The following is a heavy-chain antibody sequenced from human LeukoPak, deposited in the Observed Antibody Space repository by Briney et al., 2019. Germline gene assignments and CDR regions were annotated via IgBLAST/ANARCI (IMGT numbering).Heavy chain of an antibody. V-gene: IGHV3-66*01. CDR1: GFTVSSNY. J-gene: IGHJ4*02. Sequence: GGSLRLSCAASGFTVSSNYMSWVRQAPGKGLEWVPVIYSGGNTYYADSVKGRFTISRDNSKNTLHLQMNSLRAEDAAVYYCARDQYSYAHAAHWGQGTLVTVSS. CDR3: ARDQYSYAHAAH. CDR2: IYSGGNT. D-gene: IGHD5-18*01.